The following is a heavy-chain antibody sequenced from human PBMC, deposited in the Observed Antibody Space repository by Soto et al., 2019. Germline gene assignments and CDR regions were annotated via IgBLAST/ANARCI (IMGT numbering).Heavy chain of an antibody. V-gene: IGHV5-10-1*01. J-gene: IGHJ6*02. D-gene: IGHD2-2*01. CDR3: ASSPRGYCSSTSCRELGNYYGMDV. CDR1: GYSFTSYW. Sequence: GESLKISCKGSGYSFTSYWISWVRQMPGKGLEWMGRIDPSDSYTNYSPSFQGHVTISADKSISTAYLQWSSLKASDTAMYYCASSPRGYCSSTSCRELGNYYGMDVWGQGTTVSVSS. CDR2: IDPSDSYT.